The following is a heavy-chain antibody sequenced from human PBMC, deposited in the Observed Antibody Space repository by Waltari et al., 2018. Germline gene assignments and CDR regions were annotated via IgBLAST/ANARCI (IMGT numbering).Heavy chain of an antibody. CDR3: ARGGWLQFYDAFDI. CDR1: GYTFTGYY. D-gene: IGHD5-12*01. CDR2: INPNSGGT. V-gene: IGHV1-2*06. Sequence: QVQLVQSGAEVKKPGASVKVSCKASGYTFTGYYMHWVRQAPGQGLEWMGRINPNSGGTNYAKKFQGRVTMTSDTSISTAYMELSRLRSDDTAVYYCARGGWLQFYDAFDIWGQGTMVTVSS. J-gene: IGHJ3*02.